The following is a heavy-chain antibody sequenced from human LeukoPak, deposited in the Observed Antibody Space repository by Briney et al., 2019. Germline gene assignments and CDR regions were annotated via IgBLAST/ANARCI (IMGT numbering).Heavy chain of an antibody. CDR1: GFTFSSYE. CDR2: ISTTGSSI. V-gene: IGHV3-48*03. J-gene: IGHJ4*02. CDR3: ARVQRGIAVALDY. Sequence: PGGSLRLSCAASGFTFSSYEMNWVRQAPGKGLEWVSYISTTGSSIYYADSVKGRFTISRENVKNLLYLQMNSLRTEDTAVYYCARVQRGIAVALDYWGQGTLATVSS. D-gene: IGHD6-19*01.